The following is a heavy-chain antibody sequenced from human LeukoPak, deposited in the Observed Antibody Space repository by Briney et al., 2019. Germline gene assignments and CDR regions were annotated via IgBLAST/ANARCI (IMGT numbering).Heavy chain of an antibody. D-gene: IGHD3-10*01. CDR2: IKSKGDGETT. CDR1: GFTFTNAW. V-gene: IGHV3-15*01. Sequence: GGSLRLSCAASGFTFTNAWMSWVRQAPGKGLEWVGRIKSKGDGETTDYAAPVKGRFTMSRDDSKATLYLQMNSLKAEDAAVYYCTTDLGITMIRGVIVYWGQGALVTVSS. J-gene: IGHJ4*02. CDR3: TTDLGITMIRGVIVY.